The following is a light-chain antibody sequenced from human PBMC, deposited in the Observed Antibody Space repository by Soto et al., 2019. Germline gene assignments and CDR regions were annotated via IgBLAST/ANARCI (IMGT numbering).Light chain of an antibody. CDR2: ANN. V-gene: IGLV1-51*01. CDR1: SSNIGNNY. CDR3: GTWYSSLSAVV. Sequence: QSVLKQPPSVSAAPGQKVTISCSGSSSNIGNNYVSWYQQLPGTAPKLLIYANNKRPSGIPDRFSGSKSGTSATLGITGLQTGDEADYYCGTWYSSLSAVVFGGGTKLTVL. J-gene: IGLJ2*01.